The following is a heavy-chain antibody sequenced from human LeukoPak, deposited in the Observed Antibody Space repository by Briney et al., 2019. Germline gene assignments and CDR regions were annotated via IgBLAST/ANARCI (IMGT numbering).Heavy chain of an antibody. CDR3: AKGSNGDYDI. J-gene: IGHJ4*02. Sequence: PGGSLRLSCAPSQFSLGSFVMSWVRQAPGKGLEWVATIGKSQYYADSAKGRFTISKDISKNMMYLQMDSLGVDDTAIYYCAKGSNGDYDIWGQGTLVTVSS. CDR2: IGKSQ. D-gene: IGHD4-17*01. V-gene: IGHV3-23*01. CDR1: QFSLGSFV.